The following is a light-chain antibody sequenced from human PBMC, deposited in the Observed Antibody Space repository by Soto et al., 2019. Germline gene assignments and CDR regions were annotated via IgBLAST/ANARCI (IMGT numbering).Light chain of an antibody. CDR3: QQYGSSSLT. V-gene: IGKV3-20*01. J-gene: IGKJ1*01. Sequence: EIVLTQSPDTLSLSPGERATLSCRASKSFSRSYLAWYQQKPGQAPRLLIYGASSRATGISARFIGSGSGTDFTLTISRLQPEDFGVYYCQQYGSSSLTFGQGTKVDIK. CDR2: GAS. CDR1: KSFSRSY.